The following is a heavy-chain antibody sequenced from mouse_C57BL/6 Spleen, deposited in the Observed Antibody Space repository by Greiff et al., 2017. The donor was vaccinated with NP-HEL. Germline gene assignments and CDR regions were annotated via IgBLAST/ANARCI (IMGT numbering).Heavy chain of an antibody. CDR3: EREGQLRPFDY. Sequence: QVQLQQPGAELVKPGASVKMSCKASGYTFTSYWITWVQPRPGQGLEWIGDIYPGSGSTNYTEKFKSKATLTVDTSSSTAYMQLSSLTSEDSAVYYCEREGQLRPFDYWGQGTTLTVSS. J-gene: IGHJ2*01. V-gene: IGHV1-55*01. D-gene: IGHD3-2*02. CDR1: GYTFTSYW. CDR2: IYPGSGST.